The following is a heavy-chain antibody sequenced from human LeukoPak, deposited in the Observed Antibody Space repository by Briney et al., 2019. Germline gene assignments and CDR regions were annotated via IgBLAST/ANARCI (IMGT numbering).Heavy chain of an antibody. Sequence: SETLSLTCTVSGGSISSYYWSWIRQPPGKGLEWIGYIYSSGSTNYNPSLKSRVTISVDTSKNQFSLKLRSVTAADTAVYYCARGSVLLSMDVWGKGTTVTISS. V-gene: IGHV4-59*01. CDR3: ARGSVLLSMDV. D-gene: IGHD3-10*01. CDR2: IYSSGST. J-gene: IGHJ6*03. CDR1: GGSISSYY.